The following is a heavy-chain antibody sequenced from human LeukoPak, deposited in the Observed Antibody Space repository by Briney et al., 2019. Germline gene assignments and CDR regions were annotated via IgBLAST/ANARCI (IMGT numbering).Heavy chain of an antibody. CDR1: GYTFTYYG. CDR2: ISTLYGNK. J-gene: IGHJ4*02. Sequence: ASVKVSCKASGYTFTYYGINRVRQAPGQGPEWTGWISTLYGNKNFAQKFQGRVTMTSDTSTSIAYLELASLTSDDSAIYYCARARSRASTWYWDHWGQGTLVTVSS. V-gene: IGHV1-18*01. CDR3: ARARSRASTWYWDH. D-gene: IGHD2-8*02.